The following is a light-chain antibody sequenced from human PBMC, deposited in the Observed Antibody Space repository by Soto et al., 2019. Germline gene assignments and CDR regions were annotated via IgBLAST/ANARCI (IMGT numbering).Light chain of an antibody. CDR3: QQYNNWPRST. CDR2: RTS. V-gene: IGKV3-15*01. Sequence: EIVITQSPAILSVPTGESATLSCSASPSISSNLACYQHTPGQAPRLLMFRTSSRATGFPARFSCSGSGTEFNLTITSLQSEDFVVYYCQQYNNWPRSTSGGGTKL. J-gene: IGKJ4*01. CDR1: PSISSN.